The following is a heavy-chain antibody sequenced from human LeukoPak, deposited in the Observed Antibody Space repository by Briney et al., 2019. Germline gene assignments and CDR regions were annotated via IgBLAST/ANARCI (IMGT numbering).Heavy chain of an antibody. D-gene: IGHD3-3*01. CDR2: ISGSGGST. CDR1: GFTFSSYA. J-gene: IGHJ4*02. CDR3: ARGAWYYDFWSGYYKESSGMDY. Sequence: PGGSLRLSCAASGFTFSSYAMSWVRQAPGKGLEWVSAISGSGGSTYYADSVKGRFTISRDNSKNTLYLQMNSLRAEDTAVYYCARGAWYYDFWSGYYKESSGMDYWGQGTLVTVSS. V-gene: IGHV3-23*01.